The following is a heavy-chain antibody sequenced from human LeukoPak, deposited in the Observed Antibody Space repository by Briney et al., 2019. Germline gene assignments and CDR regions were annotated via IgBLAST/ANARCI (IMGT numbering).Heavy chain of an antibody. D-gene: IGHD5-24*01. CDR3: ARAEDEFDI. V-gene: IGHV4-34*01. Sequence: PSETLSLTCAVYGGSFSGYYWSWIRQPPGKGLEWIGEINHSGSTKYNPSLKSRVTISADASKNRFSLRLSSVTAADTAVYYCARAEDEFDIWGQGTMVTVSS. CDR1: GGSFSGYY. CDR2: INHSGST. J-gene: IGHJ3*02.